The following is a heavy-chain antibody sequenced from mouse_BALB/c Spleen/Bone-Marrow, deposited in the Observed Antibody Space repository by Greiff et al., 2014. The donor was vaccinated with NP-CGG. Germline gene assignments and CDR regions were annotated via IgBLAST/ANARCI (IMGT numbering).Heavy chain of an antibody. J-gene: IGHJ2*01. CDR1: GFTFSSFG. CDR3: ARSGSSSGYFDY. CDR2: ISSGSSTI. V-gene: IGHV5-17*02. D-gene: IGHD1-1*01. Sequence: EVHLVESGGGLVQPGGSRKLSCAASGFTFSSFGMHWVRQAPEKGLEWVAYISSGSSTIYYADTVMGRFTISRDNPKNTLFLQMTSLRSEDTAMYYCARSGSSSGYFDYGGQGPTLTVPS.